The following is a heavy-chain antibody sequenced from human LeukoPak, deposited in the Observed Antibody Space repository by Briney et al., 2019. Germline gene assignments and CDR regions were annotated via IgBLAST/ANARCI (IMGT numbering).Heavy chain of an antibody. CDR3: AREERYFDWLLPE. CDR1: GFTFSSYE. D-gene: IGHD3-9*01. Sequence: GGSLRLSCAASGFTFSSYEMNWVRQAPGKGLEWVSYISSSGSTIYYADSVKGRFTISRDNAKNSLYLQMNSLRAEDTAVYYCAREERYFDWLLPEWGQGTLVTVSS. CDR2: ISSSGSTI. J-gene: IGHJ4*02. V-gene: IGHV3-48*03.